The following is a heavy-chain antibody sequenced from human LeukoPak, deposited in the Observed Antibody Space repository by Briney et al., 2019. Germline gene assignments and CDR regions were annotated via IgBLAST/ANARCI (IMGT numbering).Heavy chain of an antibody. CDR3: ARDASNGFDF. CDR1: GGSFSGYY. V-gene: IGHV4-59*01. CDR2: AHYSGTT. D-gene: IGHD2-8*01. Sequence: SETLSLTCAVYGGSFSGYYWSWIRQSPEKGLEWMGYAHYSGTTNSNPSLKSRLTISLHTSKNQFSLNLSSVTAADTAVYYCARDASNGFDFWGQGTLVTVSS. J-gene: IGHJ4*02.